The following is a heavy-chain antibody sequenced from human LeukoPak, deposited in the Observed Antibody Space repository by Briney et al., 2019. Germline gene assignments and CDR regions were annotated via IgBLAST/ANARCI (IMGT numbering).Heavy chain of an antibody. J-gene: IGHJ3*02. V-gene: IGHV1-69*01. D-gene: IGHD3-22*01. CDR2: IIPIFGTA. Sequence: ASVKVSCKASGGTFSSYAISWVRQAPGQGLEWMGGIIPIFGTANYAQKFQGRVTITADESTSTAYMELSRLRSDDTAVYYCARPTHYYDSSDYYFDAFDIWGQGTMVTVSS. CDR1: GGTFSSYA. CDR3: ARPTHYYDSSDYYFDAFDI.